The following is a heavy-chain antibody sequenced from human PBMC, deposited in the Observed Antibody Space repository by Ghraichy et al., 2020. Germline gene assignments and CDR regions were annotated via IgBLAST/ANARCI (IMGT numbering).Heavy chain of an antibody. V-gene: IGHV3-7*03. Sequence: GESLNISCAASEFTFSSYWMTWVRQAPGKGLEWVANIKGDGSQKNYVDSVRGRFTVSRDNAKNSLYLQMSSLRAEDTAVYYCARDLSPESSDWADAFDIWGQGTMVTVSS. CDR3: ARDLSPESSDWADAFDI. D-gene: IGHD6-19*01. J-gene: IGHJ3*02. CDR2: IKGDGSQK. CDR1: EFTFSSYW.